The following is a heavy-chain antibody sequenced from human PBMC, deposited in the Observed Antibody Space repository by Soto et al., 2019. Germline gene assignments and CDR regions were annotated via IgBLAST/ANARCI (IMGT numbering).Heavy chain of an antibody. J-gene: IGHJ6*02. D-gene: IGHD3-22*01. CDR3: AKDIARRAIVAKNAMDV. Sequence: GGSLRLSCAASGFTFDDYAMHWVRQAPGKGLEWVPGISWNSGSIGYADSVKGRFTISRDNAKNSRYLQMNSLRAEDTALYYCAKDIARRAIVAKNAMDVWGQGTTVTVSS. V-gene: IGHV3-9*01. CDR2: ISWNSGSI. CDR1: GFTFDDYA.